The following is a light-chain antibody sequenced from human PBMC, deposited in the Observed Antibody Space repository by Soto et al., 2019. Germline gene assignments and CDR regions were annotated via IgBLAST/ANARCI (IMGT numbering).Light chain of an antibody. CDR1: SSNIGAGYD. Sequence: QSVLTQPPSVSGAPGQRVTISCTGTSSNIGAGYDVHWYQQHPGTAPKLLIYGNSNRPSGVPDRFSGSKSGTTASLAITGLQADDDADYYCQSYDSSLSGAYVFGTGTKVTVL. V-gene: IGLV1-40*01. CDR3: QSYDSSLSGAYV. CDR2: GNS. J-gene: IGLJ1*01.